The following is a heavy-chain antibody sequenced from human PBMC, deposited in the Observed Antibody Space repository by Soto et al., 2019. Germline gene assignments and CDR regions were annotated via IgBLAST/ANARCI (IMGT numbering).Heavy chain of an antibody. CDR2: ISGSGGST. Sequence: LRLSCAASGFTFSSYAMTWVRQAPGKGLEWVSAISGSGGSTDYVDSVKGRFTISRDNSKNTLYLQMNSLRAEDTAVYYCSRLQAYTFGAGAYFDCWGQGTLVTVSS. V-gene: IGHV3-23*01. D-gene: IGHD5-18*01. CDR3: SRLQAYTFGAGAYFDC. CDR1: GFTFSSYA. J-gene: IGHJ4*02.